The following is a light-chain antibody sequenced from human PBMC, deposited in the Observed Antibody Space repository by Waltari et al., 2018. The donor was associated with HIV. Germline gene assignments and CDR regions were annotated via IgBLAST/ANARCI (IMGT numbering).Light chain of an antibody. Sequence: QSALTQPASISGSPGQSVTISCPGINRDLHVYDSFSWYQQLPTKPPQLIIFGVSVRPSGISHRFSGSKSGNTASLTISGLQTDDEGDYYCTSYTVRRALIFGGGTKLTVL. CDR1: NRDLHVYDS. CDR2: GVS. V-gene: IGLV2-14*03. J-gene: IGLJ2*01. CDR3: TSYTVRRALI.